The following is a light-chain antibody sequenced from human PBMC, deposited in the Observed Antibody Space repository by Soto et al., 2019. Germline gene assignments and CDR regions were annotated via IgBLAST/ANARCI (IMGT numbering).Light chain of an antibody. Sequence: QSALTQPASVSGSPGQSITISCTGTSSDVGGYYLVSWYQQYPGKAPQLVIYEGTKRPSGVSNRFSGFKSGNTASLTISGLQAEDEADYYCCSYAGASTLVFGGGTKLTVL. J-gene: IGLJ3*02. V-gene: IGLV2-23*01. CDR1: SSDVGGYYL. CDR2: EGT. CDR3: CSYAGASTLV.